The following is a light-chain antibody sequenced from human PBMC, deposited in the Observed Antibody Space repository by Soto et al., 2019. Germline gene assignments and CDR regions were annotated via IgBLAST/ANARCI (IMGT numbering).Light chain of an antibody. CDR2: RVY. J-gene: IGKJ2*01. CDR3: MQGRQWPYT. CDR1: QSLVDSDGNTF. Sequence: DIVMTQSPFSLPVTLGQPASISCRSSQSLVDSDGNTFLSWFQQRPGQSPRRLIHRVYDRDSGVPDRFSGSGSGTHFTLRISRVEAEDIGVYYCMQGRQWPYTFGQGTKLEIK. V-gene: IGKV2-30*01.